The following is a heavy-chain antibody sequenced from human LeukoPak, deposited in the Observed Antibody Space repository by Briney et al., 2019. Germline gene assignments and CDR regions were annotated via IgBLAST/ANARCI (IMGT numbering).Heavy chain of an antibody. CDR2: INPNSGGT. CDR1: GYTFTGYY. CDR3: ARTRGLGSSGYSVFAFDI. J-gene: IGHJ3*02. V-gene: IGHV1-2*02. Sequence: ASVKVSCKASGYTFTGYYMHWVRQAPGQGLEWMGWINPNSGGTNYAQKFQGRVTMTRDTSISTAYMELSRPRSDDTAVYYCARTRGLGSSGYSVFAFDIWGQGTMVTVSS. D-gene: IGHD3-22*01.